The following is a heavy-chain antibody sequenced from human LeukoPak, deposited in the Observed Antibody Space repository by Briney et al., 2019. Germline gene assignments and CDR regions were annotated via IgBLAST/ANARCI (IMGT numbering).Heavy chain of an antibody. J-gene: IGHJ4*02. CDR2: IYYSGST. V-gene: IGHV4-39*07. CDR1: GGSISSSSYY. CDR3: ARDEGSGWYEEPTLGY. D-gene: IGHD6-19*01. Sequence: PSETLSLTCTVSGGSISSSSYYWGWIRQPPGKGLEWIGSIYYSGSTYYNPSLKSRVTISVDTSKNQFSLKLSSVTAADTAVYYCARDEGSGWYEEPTLGYWGQGTLVTVSS.